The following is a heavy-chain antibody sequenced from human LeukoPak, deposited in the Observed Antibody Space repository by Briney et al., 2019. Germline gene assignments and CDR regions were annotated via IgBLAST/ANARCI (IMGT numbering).Heavy chain of an antibody. Sequence: GGSLRLSCAASGFTVTSDYMSWVRQAPGKGLEWVSLIYSGGSTFYADSVKGRFTTSRDNSKTTLYLQMNSLRAEDAAVYYCATSYFIDYWGQGTLVTVSS. CDR2: IYSGGST. CDR3: ATSYFIDY. CDR1: GFTVTSDY. D-gene: IGHD2/OR15-2a*01. J-gene: IGHJ4*02. V-gene: IGHV3-53*01.